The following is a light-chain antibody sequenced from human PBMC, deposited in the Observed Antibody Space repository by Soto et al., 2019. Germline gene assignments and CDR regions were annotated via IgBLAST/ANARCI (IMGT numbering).Light chain of an antibody. Sequence: DIQMTQSPSSVSASVGDRVTITCRASQGISTWVAWYQQKPGKAPKLLIYATSSLQSGVPSRFSGSGSGTDFTLTISSLEPEDFAVYYCQQRHNWRDTFGQGTRLEIK. V-gene: IGKV1-12*01. CDR3: QQRHNWRDT. J-gene: IGKJ5*01. CDR2: ATS. CDR1: QGISTW.